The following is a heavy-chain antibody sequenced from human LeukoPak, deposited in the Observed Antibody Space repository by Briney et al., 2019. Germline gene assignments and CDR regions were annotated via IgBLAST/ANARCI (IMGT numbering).Heavy chain of an antibody. J-gene: IGHJ4*02. Sequence: SETLSLTCAVSGYSISSGYYWGWIRQPPGKGLEWIGSIYHSGSTYYNPSPKSRVTISVDTSKNQFSLKLSSVTAADTAVYYCARGPAAMVDYWGQGTLVTVSS. CDR2: IYHSGST. CDR1: GYSISSGYY. V-gene: IGHV4-38-2*01. D-gene: IGHD5-18*01. CDR3: ARGPAAMVDY.